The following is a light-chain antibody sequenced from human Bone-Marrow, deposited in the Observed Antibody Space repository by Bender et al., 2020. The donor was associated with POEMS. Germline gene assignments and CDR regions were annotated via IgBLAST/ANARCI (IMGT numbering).Light chain of an antibody. CDR2: RIN. V-gene: IGLV1-47*01. Sequence: QSVLSQPPSTSGTVGQTVTISCSGGSSNIGTYSVSWYQQLPGAAPKLLIYRINQRPSGVPDRFSGSKSGTSASLAISGLRPEDEAVYYCAAWNDSLRVNWVFGGGTKLTVL. CDR3: AAWNDSLRVNWV. CDR1: SSNIGTYS. J-gene: IGLJ3*02.